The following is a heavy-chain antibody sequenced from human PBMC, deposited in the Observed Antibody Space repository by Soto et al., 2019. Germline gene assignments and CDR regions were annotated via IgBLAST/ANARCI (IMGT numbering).Heavy chain of an antibody. CDR2: ISGSGGST. V-gene: IGHV3-23*01. CDR3: EKDLTNYIPLGP. Sequence: PGGSLRLSSAASGFTFSSYAMSWVRQAPGKGLEWVSAISGSGGSTYYADSVKGRFTISRDNSKNTLYLQMNSLRAEDTAVYYCEKDLTNYIPLGPWGQGTLVTVSS. D-gene: IGHD1-7*01. CDR1: GFTFSSYA. J-gene: IGHJ5*02.